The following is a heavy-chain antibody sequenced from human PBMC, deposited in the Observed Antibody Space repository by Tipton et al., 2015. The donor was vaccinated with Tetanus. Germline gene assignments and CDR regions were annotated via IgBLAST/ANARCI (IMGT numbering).Heavy chain of an antibody. CDR3: ARARGVAVAGGDY. D-gene: IGHD6-19*01. CDR2: IYSGGST. V-gene: IGHV3-66*01. Sequence: YLRLSCAASGFTVSSNYMNWVRQAPGKGLEWVSVIYSGGSTYYADSVKGRFTISRDNSKNTLYLQMNSLRAEDTAVYYCARARGVAVAGGDYWGQGTLVTVSS. CDR1: GFTVSSNY. J-gene: IGHJ4*02.